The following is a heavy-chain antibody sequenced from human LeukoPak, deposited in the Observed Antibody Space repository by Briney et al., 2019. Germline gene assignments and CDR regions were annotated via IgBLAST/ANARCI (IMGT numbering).Heavy chain of an antibody. Sequence: SETLSLTCTVSGGSISRYYWSWIRQPPGKGLEWIGYIYYSGSTYYNPSLKSRVTISVDTSKNQFSLKLSSATAADTAVYYCARDLEGLGYYYYMDVWGKGTTVTVSS. CDR1: GGSISRYY. CDR3: ARDLEGLGYYYYMDV. CDR2: IYYSGST. D-gene: IGHD3/OR15-3a*01. V-gene: IGHV4-59*12. J-gene: IGHJ6*03.